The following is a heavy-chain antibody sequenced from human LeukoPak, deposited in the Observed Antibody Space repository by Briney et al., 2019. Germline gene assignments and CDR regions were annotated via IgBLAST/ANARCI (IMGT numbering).Heavy chain of an antibody. CDR2: IDYSGSS. CDR3: GAVTTGNWFDP. J-gene: IGHJ5*02. D-gene: IGHD1-14*01. Sequence: SETLSLTCTVSGGSISSSSYYWAWIRQSPGKGLEWIGSIDYSGSSYYSPSLKSRVTISVDTSKNQFSLKLSSVTAADTAVYYCGAVTTGNWFDPWGQGTLVTVSS. CDR1: GGSISSSSYY. V-gene: IGHV4-39*01.